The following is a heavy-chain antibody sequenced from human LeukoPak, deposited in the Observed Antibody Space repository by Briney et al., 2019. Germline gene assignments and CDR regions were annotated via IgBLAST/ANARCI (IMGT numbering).Heavy chain of an antibody. V-gene: IGHV5-51*01. D-gene: IGHD2-15*01. CDR2: TFPGDSDT. Sequence: RAESLQISCKGSGYSFTSYWIIRVRHMPGRGLEWMGITFPGDSDTRYSPSLQGQVTISADKSISTAYLQWSSLKASDTAMYYCARLGPPYCSGGSCYRAEYFQHWGQGTLVTVSS. J-gene: IGHJ1*01. CDR1: GYSFTSYW. CDR3: ARLGPPYCSGGSCYRAEYFQH.